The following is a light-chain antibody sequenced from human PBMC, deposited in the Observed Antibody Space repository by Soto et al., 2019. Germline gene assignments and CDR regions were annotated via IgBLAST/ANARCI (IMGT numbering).Light chain of an antibody. J-gene: IGKJ2*01. CDR2: DAS. CDR3: QQYNSYLFT. Sequence: DIQMTQSPSTLSASVGDRVTITCRASQSISSWLAWYQQKPGKAPKLLIYDASSLESWVPSRFSGSGSGTEFTLSISSLQPDDFANYYCQQYNSYLFTFGQGTKLEIK. V-gene: IGKV1-5*01. CDR1: QSISSW.